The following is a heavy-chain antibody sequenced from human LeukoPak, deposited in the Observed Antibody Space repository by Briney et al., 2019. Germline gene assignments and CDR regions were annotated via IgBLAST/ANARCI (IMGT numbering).Heavy chain of an antibody. CDR3: ARDRGSGRPGPLPYYYYMDV. J-gene: IGHJ6*03. CDR2: INPNSGGT. V-gene: IGHV1-2*02. Sequence: GASVKVSCKASGYTFTGYYMHWVRQAPGQGLEWMGWINPNSGGTNYAQKFQGRVTMTRDASISTAYMELSRLRSDDTAVYHCARDRGSGRPGPLPYYYYMDVWGKGTTVTVSS. D-gene: IGHD3-10*01. CDR1: GYTFTGYY.